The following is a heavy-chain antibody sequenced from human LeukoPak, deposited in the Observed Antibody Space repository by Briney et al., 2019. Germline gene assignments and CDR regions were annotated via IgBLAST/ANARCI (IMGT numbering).Heavy chain of an antibody. D-gene: IGHD4-17*01. Sequence: PGGSLRLSCTASGFTVSYNYMTWVRQAPGKGLEWVSIIYSGGDTYYADSVKGRFTISRDNSKNTLYLQMNNLRAEDTAMYYCTTDRRGDYGDNCFDPWGQGSLVTVSS. CDR2: IYSGGDT. V-gene: IGHV3-53*01. CDR3: TTDRRGDYGDNCFDP. J-gene: IGHJ5*02. CDR1: GFTVSYNY.